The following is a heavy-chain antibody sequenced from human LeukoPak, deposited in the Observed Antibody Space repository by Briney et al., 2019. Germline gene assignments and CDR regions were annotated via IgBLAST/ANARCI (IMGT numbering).Heavy chain of an antibody. CDR2: IRYDGSDK. J-gene: IGHJ3*02. CDR1: GFAFSNCD. Sequence: GGSLSLSCGAYGFAFSNCDMHWVRQAPGKGLEWVAFIRYDGSDKYYVDSVKGRFIISRDNSNNILYLQMNSLTADDTALYYCGKNRLGQQYADAFEIWGQGTMV. D-gene: IGHD6-13*01. CDR3: GKNRLGQQYADAFEI. V-gene: IGHV3-30*02.